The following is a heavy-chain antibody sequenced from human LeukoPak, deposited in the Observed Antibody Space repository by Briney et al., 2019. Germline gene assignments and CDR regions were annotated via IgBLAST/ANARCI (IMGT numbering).Heavy chain of an antibody. CDR2: IYYSGST. CDR3: ASLRENYYYGSSGIIDY. Sequence: SETLSLTCTVSGGSISSSSYYWGWIRQPPGKWLEWIGSIYYSGSTYYNPSLKSRVTISVDTSKNQFSLKLSSVTAADTAVYYSASLRENYYYGSSGIIDYWGQGTLVTFSS. V-gene: IGHV4-39*01. J-gene: IGHJ4*02. D-gene: IGHD3-22*01. CDR1: GGSISSSSYY.